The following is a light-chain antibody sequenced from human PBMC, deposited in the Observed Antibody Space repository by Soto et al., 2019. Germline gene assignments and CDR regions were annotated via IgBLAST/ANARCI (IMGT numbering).Light chain of an antibody. Sequence: QSVLTQPASVSGSPGQSITISCTGTSSDVGGYNYVSWYQQHPDKAPKLMIYEVSNRPSGVSNRFSGSKSGNTASLTISGLQAEDEADYYCSSYTSSSTLGVVFGGGTKVTVL. V-gene: IGLV2-14*01. CDR3: SSYTSSSTLGVV. CDR1: SSDVGGYNY. CDR2: EVS. J-gene: IGLJ2*01.